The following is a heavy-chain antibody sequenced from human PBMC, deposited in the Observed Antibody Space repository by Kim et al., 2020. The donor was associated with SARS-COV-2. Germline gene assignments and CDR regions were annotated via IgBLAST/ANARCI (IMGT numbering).Heavy chain of an antibody. Sequence: SETLSLTCAVSGGSISSSNWWSWVRQPPGKGLEWIGEIDHSGSTNYNSSLKSRLTIEVDKAKNQFSVKLRSVTAADTAVYYCARGVSSAWTLRDYYDPWG. D-gene: IGHD6-19*01. CDR1: GGSISSSNW. V-gene: IGHV4-4*02. J-gene: IGHJ5*02. CDR2: IDHSGST. CDR3: ARGVSSAWTLRDYYDP.